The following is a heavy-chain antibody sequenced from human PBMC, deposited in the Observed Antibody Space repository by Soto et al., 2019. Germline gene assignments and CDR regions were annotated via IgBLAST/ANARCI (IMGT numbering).Heavy chain of an antibody. D-gene: IGHD4-17*01. V-gene: IGHV4-59*08. Sequence: SETLFLTSTVSGGFISSYYWSWIRQPPGKGLEWIGYIYYSGSTNYNPSLKSRVTISVDTSKNQFSLKLSSVTAADTAVYYCARHQTVNDYYFDYWGQGTLVTVSS. J-gene: IGHJ4*02. CDR1: GGFISSYY. CDR2: IYYSGST. CDR3: ARHQTVNDYYFDY.